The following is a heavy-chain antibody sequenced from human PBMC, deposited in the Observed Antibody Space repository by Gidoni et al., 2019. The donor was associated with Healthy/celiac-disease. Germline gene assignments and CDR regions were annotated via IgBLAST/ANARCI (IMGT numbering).Heavy chain of an antibody. CDR3: ARGRYFDY. J-gene: IGHJ4*02. CDR2: ISSSSSTI. CDR1: GFTFSSYG. Sequence: EVQLVASGGGLVQPGGSLRLSCAASGFTFSSYGMNWVRQAPGKGLEWLSYISSSSSTIYYADSVKGRFTISRENANNSLYLQMNSLRDEDTAVYYCARGRYFDYWGQGSLVTVSS. V-gene: IGHV3-48*02.